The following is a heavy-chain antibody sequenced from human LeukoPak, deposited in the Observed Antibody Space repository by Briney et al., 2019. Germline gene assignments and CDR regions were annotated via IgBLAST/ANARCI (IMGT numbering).Heavy chain of an antibody. CDR1: GVSVNSGSYY. J-gene: IGHJ3*02. CDR2: IYYSGST. CDR3: ARDATTHTIGWYDDAFDI. D-gene: IGHD6-19*01. Sequence: SETLSLTCTVSGVSVNSGSYYWNWIRQPPGRGLEWIGHIYYSGSTNYNPSLKSRVTISVDMSKNQFSLNLTSVTAADTAVYYCARDATTHTIGWYDDAFDIWGHGTMVTVSS. V-gene: IGHV4-61*01.